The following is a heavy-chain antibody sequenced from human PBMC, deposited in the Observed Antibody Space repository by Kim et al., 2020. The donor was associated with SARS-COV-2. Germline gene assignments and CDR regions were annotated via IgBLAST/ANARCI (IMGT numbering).Heavy chain of an antibody. CDR3: AREIGVAVTTPPEVWFDP. CDR1: GGTFSSYA. Sequence: SVKVSCKASGGTFSSYAISWVRQAPGQGLEWMGGIIPIFGTANYAQKFQGRVTITADESTSTAYMELSSLRSEDTAVYYCAREIGVAVTTPPEVWFDPWGQGTLVTVSS. V-gene: IGHV1-69*13. D-gene: IGHD4-17*01. J-gene: IGHJ5*02. CDR2: IIPIFGTA.